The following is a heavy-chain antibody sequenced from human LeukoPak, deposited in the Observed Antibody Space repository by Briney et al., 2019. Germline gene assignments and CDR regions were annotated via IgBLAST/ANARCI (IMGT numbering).Heavy chain of an antibody. D-gene: IGHD3-16*01. CDR3: ARDVLGDGIFDY. CDR1: GFTFSSYW. V-gene: IGHV3-74*01. Sequence: PGGSLRLSCAASGFTFSSYWMHWVRQAPGKGLVWVSRINTDGSSTSYADSVKGRFTISRDNAKNTLYLQMNSPRAEDTAVYYCARDVLGDGIFDYWGQGTLVTVSS. CDR2: INTDGSST. J-gene: IGHJ4*02.